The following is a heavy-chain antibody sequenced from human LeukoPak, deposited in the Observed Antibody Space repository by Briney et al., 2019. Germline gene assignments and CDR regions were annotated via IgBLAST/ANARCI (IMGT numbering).Heavy chain of an antibody. V-gene: IGHV3-74*01. CDR2: ISSDGSST. D-gene: IGHD6-6*01. Sequence: PGRSLRLSCAASGFTLSSFGMVWVRQAPGKGLVWVSRISSDGSSTTYADSVKGRFTISRDNAKNTLYLQMNSLRAEDTAVYYCGGSSAQNWFGPWGQGTLVTVSS. CDR1: GFTLSSFG. CDR3: GGSSAQNWFGP. J-gene: IGHJ5*02.